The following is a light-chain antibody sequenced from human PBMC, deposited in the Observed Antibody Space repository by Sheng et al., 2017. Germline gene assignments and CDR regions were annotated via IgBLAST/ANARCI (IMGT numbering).Light chain of an antibody. CDR3: QVWDASTDVI. CDR2: DDR. V-gene: IGLV3-21*02. CDR1: NIAAKS. J-gene: IGLJ2*01. Sequence: SFVLTQPPSVSVAPGQPATLTCAGNNIAAKSVHWYQQKSGQAPLLAVYDDRDRAPGIPERFSGSNSGNTATLTISRVEGGDEATYFCQVWDASTDVIFGGGTRLTVL.